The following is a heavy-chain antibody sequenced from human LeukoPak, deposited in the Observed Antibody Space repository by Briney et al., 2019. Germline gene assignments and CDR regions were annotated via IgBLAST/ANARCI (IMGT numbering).Heavy chain of an antibody. D-gene: IGHD5-18*01. CDR2: ISYDGSNK. CDR1: GFTFSNYW. J-gene: IGHJ5*02. V-gene: IGHV3-30*18. CDR3: AKELRGYSYGLRNSWFDP. Sequence: GWSLRLSCAASGFTFSNYWMTWVRQAPGKGLEWLEDISYDGSNKYYADSVKGRFTISRDNSKNTLYLQMNSLRAEDTAVYYCAKELRGYSYGLRNSWFDPWGQGTLVTVSS.